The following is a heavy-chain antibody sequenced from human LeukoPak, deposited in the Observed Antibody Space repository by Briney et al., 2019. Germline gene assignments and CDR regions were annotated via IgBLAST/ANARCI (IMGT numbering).Heavy chain of an antibody. CDR3: ARGGPGYYLDY. CDR1: GFTFSSHD. Sequence: PGGSLRLSCAASGFTFSSHDMHWVRQATGKGLEWVSTIGTAGDTYYPASVKGRFTISRENAKNSLYLQMNILKAGDTAVYYCARGGPGYYLDYWGQGTLVTVSP. J-gene: IGHJ4*02. CDR2: IGTAGDT. V-gene: IGHV3-13*01.